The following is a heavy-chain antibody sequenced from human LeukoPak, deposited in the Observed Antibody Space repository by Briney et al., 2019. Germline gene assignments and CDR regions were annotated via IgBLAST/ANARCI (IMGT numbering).Heavy chain of an antibody. CDR1: GFTFSSYS. J-gene: IGHJ4*02. D-gene: IGHD2-2*01. CDR3: VRDEGYCSSTSCSTSR. V-gene: IGHV3-48*02. Sequence: PGGSLRLSCAASGFTFSSYSMNRVRQAPGKGLEWVSYISSSSSTIYYADSVKGRFTISRDNAKNSLYLQMNSLRDEDTAVYYCVRDEGYCSSTSCSTSRWGQGTLVTVSS. CDR2: ISSSSSTI.